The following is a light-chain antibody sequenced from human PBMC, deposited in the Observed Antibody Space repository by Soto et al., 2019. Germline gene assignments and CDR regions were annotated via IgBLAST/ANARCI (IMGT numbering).Light chain of an antibody. V-gene: IGKV3-15*01. CDR1: QSVSSD. CDR2: GAS. CDR3: QKHNNWPPLT. Sequence: EIVMTQSPATLSLSPGERATLSCRASQSVSSDLAWYHQKPGQAPTRLIYGASNRATRIPARFSGSGSGTEVTLTINRLQAEDFAVYYCQKHNNWPPLTFGGGTKVDIK. J-gene: IGKJ4*01.